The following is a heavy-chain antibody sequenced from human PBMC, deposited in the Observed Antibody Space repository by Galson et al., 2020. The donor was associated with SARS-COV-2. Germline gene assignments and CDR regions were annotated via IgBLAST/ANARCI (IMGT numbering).Heavy chain of an antibody. D-gene: IGHD6-13*01. CDR3: AQSYSSWYGWDY. CDR2: IYWNNDK. Sequence: SGPTLVKPTQTLTLTCTFSGFSLSTSGVAVGWIRQPPGKALEWLTLIYWNNDKRFSPSLKNRLTITKDTSKNQVVLTMTNMDPVDTATYYCAQSYSSWYGWDYWGQGTLVTVSS. CDR1: GFSLSTSGVA. V-gene: IGHV2-5*01. J-gene: IGHJ4*02.